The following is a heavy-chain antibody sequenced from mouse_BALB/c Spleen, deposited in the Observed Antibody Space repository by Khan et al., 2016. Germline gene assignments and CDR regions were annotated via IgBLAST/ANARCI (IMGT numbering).Heavy chain of an antibody. Sequence: EVQLQESGPDLAKPSQSLSLTCTVSGNSITSHYSWHWIRHFPGNKLEWMGYIHYSGSTSYNPSLKSRISFTRDTSKNRFFLQLNSVTTEDTATYDCARSSSRYWYYCDYWGQGTTLTVSS. CDR1: GNSITSHYS. J-gene: IGHJ2*01. D-gene: IGHD3-1*01. CDR3: ARSSSRYWYYCDY. V-gene: IGHV3-1*02. CDR2: IHYSGST.